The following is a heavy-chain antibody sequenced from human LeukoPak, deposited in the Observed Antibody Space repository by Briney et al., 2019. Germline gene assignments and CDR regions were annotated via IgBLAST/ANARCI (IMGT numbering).Heavy chain of an antibody. CDR2: IRSKAYGGTT. D-gene: IGHD2-2*01. CDR1: GFTFSDYY. V-gene: IGHV3-49*03. CDR3: TRDRDQYCSSTSCYAGPVDY. Sequence: GGSLRLSCAASGFTFSDYYMSWIRQAPGKGLEWVGFIRSKAYGGTTEYAASVKGRFTISRVDSKSIAYLQMNSLKTEDTAVYYCTRDRDQYCSSTSCYAGPVDYWGQGTLVTVSS. J-gene: IGHJ4*02.